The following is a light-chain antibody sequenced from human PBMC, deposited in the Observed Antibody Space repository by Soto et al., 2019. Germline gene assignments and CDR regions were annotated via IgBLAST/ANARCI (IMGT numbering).Light chain of an antibody. V-gene: IGKV3-11*01. CDR3: QQRVHWLT. CDR1: QSVSAY. J-gene: IGKJ4*01. CDR2: DVS. Sequence: EVVLTQSPASLSLSPGERATLSCRASQSVSAYLAWYQQKAGQAPRLLIYDVSNRAPGIPARFTGSGSGTDFTLTISSLEPEESAVDYCQQRVHWLTVGGLTKVEIK.